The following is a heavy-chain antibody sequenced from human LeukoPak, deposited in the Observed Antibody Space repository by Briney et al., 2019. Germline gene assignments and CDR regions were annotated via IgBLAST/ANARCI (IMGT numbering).Heavy chain of an antibody. CDR2: MHHSGST. Sequence: PSETLSLTCTVSGGSVSSGTSYWSWIRQPPGKGLEWIGHMHHSGSTNYNPSLKTPVTISEDTSKNQFSLKLSSVTAADTAVYYCAREVVGDNYGMDVWGEGTTVTVSS. D-gene: IGHD1-26*01. CDR3: AREVVGDNYGMDV. J-gene: IGHJ6*04. V-gene: IGHV4-61*01. CDR1: GGSVSSGTSY.